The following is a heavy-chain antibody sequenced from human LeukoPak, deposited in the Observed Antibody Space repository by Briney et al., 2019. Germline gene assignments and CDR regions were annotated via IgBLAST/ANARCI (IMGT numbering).Heavy chain of an antibody. CDR3: ARGFSDSSGYAGNFDY. Sequence: PGGGLRLSCSASGFTLRSYCMNWVRPAPGEGLEWVSSINSSSSYIYYADSVKGRFTISRDNAKNSLYLQMNSLRAEDTAVYYCARGFSDSSGYAGNFDYWGQGTLVTVSS. J-gene: IGHJ4*02. V-gene: IGHV3-21*01. D-gene: IGHD3-22*01. CDR2: INSSSSYI. CDR1: GFTLRSYC.